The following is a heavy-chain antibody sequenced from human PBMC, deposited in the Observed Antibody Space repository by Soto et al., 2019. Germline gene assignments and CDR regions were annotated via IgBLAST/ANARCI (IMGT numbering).Heavy chain of an antibody. D-gene: IGHD4-17*01. CDR2: INPSGDGT. CDR1: GYTFNAFY. V-gene: IGHV1-46*02. Sequence: ASVKVSCKAFGYTFNAFYMHWVRQAPGQGLEWMGVINPSGDGTSYAQRCQGGVTMTRDTSTSTVYMELSSLRSEDTAVYYCARVALGYDYADVWGQGTTGTGS. CDR3: ARVALGYDYADV. J-gene: IGHJ6*02.